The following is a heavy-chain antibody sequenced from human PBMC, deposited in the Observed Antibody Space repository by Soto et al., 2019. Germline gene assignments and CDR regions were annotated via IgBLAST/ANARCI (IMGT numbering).Heavy chain of an antibody. Sequence: ASVKVSCKASGYTFTGYYMHWVRQAPGQGLEWMGWINPNSGGTNYAQKFQGRVTMTRDTSISTAYMELSRLRYDDTAVYYCARRMIWFGTEYRGYGMDVWGQGNTVTVSS. CDR2: INPNSGGT. CDR1: GYTFTGYY. J-gene: IGHJ6*02. V-gene: IGHV1-2*02. CDR3: ARRMIWFGTEYRGYGMDV. D-gene: IGHD3-10*01.